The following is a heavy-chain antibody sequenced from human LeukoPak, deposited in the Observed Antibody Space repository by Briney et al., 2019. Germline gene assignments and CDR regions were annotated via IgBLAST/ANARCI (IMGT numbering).Heavy chain of an antibody. V-gene: IGHV3-23*01. Sequence: GGSLRLSCAASGFTFSSYAMSWVRQAPGKGLEWVSAIGGSGGRTYYADSVKGRFTISRDNSKNTLYLQMNNLRAEDTAVYYCAKIAGGWFGELLSHYYFDYWGQGTLVTVSS. CDR3: AKIAGGWFGELLSHYYFDY. CDR1: GFTFSSYA. D-gene: IGHD3-10*01. J-gene: IGHJ4*02. CDR2: IGGSGGRT.